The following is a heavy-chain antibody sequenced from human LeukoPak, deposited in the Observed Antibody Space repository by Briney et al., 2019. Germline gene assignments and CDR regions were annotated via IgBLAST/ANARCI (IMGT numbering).Heavy chain of an antibody. CDR1: GFTFSIYA. CDR3: AKGQVGVMTPFDAFDI. J-gene: IGHJ3*02. Sequence: PGGSLRLSCAASGFTFSIYAMNWVRQAPGKGLEWVSTISGIGGTTYYTDSVKGRFTVSRDNSKNTLYLQMNSLRAEDTAVYYCAKGQVGVMTPFDAFDIWGQGTMVTVSS. CDR2: ISGIGGTT. D-gene: IGHD3-16*01. V-gene: IGHV3-23*01.